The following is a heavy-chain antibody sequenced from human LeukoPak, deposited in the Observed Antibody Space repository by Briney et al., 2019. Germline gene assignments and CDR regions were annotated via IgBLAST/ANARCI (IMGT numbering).Heavy chain of an antibody. D-gene: IGHD2-21*02. CDR1: GYTFTSYG. V-gene: IGHV1-18*01. J-gene: IGHJ4*02. Sequence: LRASVKVSCTASGYTFTSYGISWVRQAPGQGLEWMGWISAYNGNTNYAQKLQGRVTMTTDTSTSTAYMELRSLRSEDTAVYYCARQGGFELRELCVRGGDCYFLYYFDYWGQGTLVTVSS. CDR3: ARQGGFELRELCVRGGDCYFLYYFDY. CDR2: ISAYNGNT.